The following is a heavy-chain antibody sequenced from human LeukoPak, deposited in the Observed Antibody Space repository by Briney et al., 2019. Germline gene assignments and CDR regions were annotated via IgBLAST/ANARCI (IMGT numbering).Heavy chain of an antibody. CDR2: ISSSGSYI. J-gene: IGHJ4*02. CDR3: AKNGYSSGWRPDY. V-gene: IGHV3-21*01. CDR1: GFTFSSYS. D-gene: IGHD6-19*01. Sequence: GGSLRLSCAASGFTFSSYSMNWVRQAPGKGLEWVSSISSSGSYIYYADSVKGRFTISRDNAKNSLYLQMNSLRAEDTAVYYCAKNGYSSGWRPDYWGQGTLVTVSS.